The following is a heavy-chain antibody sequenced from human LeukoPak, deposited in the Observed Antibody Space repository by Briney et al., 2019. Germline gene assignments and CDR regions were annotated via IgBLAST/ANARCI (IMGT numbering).Heavy chain of an antibody. CDR1: GFTFSSYG. D-gene: IGHD5-18*01. CDR2: ISGSGGST. CDR3: ARDTRGYEGWFDP. J-gene: IGHJ5*02. V-gene: IGHV3-23*01. Sequence: GGSLRLSCAASGFTFSSYGMSWVRQAPGKGLEWVSAISGSGGSTYYADSVKGRFTISRDNSKNTLYLQMNSLRAEDTAVYYCARDTRGYEGWFDPWGQGTLVTVSS.